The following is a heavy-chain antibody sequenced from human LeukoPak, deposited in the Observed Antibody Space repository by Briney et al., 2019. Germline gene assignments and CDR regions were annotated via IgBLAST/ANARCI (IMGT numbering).Heavy chain of an antibody. Sequence: RPSETLSLTCTVSGYSISSGYYWGWIRQPPGKGLEWIGSIYHSGSTYYNPSLKSRVTISVDTSKNQFSLKLSSVTAADTAVYYCARVVRQLGGRIGGFDYWGQGTLVTVSS. CDR2: IYHSGST. CDR3: ARVVRQLGGRIGGFDY. D-gene: IGHD2-15*01. V-gene: IGHV4-38-2*02. J-gene: IGHJ4*02. CDR1: GYSISSGYY.